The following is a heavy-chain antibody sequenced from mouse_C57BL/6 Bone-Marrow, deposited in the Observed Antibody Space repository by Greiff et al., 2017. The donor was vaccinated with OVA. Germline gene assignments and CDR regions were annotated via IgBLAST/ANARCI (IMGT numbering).Heavy chain of an antibody. D-gene: IGHD2-3*01. J-gene: IGHJ1*03. Sequence: QVQLQQSGPGLVQPSQSLSITCTVSGFSLTSYGVHWVRQSPGKGLEWLGVLWRGGSTDYNAAFMSRLSITKDNSKSQVFFKMNSLQADDTAIYYCAKNPDGYPYWYFDVWGTGTTVTVSS. CDR2: LWRGGST. CDR3: AKNPDGYPYWYFDV. CDR1: GFSLTSYG. V-gene: IGHV2-5*01.